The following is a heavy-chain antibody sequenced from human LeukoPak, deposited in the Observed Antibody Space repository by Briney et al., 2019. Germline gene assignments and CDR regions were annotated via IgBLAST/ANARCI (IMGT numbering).Heavy chain of an antibody. D-gene: IGHD4-17*01. V-gene: IGHV1-69*05. CDR3: ARDPSVLTVTMDPYWYFDL. Sequence: SVKVSCKASGGTFSSYAISWARQAPGQGLEWMGGIIPIFGTANYAQKFQGRVTITRDTSASTAYMELSSLRSEDTAVYYCARDPSVLTVTMDPYWYFDLWGRGTLVTVSS. CDR2: IIPIFGTA. CDR1: GGTFSSYA. J-gene: IGHJ2*01.